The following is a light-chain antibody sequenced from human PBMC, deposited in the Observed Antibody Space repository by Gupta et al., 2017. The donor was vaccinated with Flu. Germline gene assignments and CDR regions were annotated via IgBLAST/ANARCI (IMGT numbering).Light chain of an antibody. CDR2: RAS. Sequence: DIQMTQSPSSLSASVGERVTITCRTNQSISTYLNWYQQKPGKAPKLLIYRASSWQSGVPSRFSGSGSGTDFTLTISRRQPEDFATYYCQQSYTTPTWTFGQGTKVDIK. CDR3: QQSYTTPTWT. CDR1: QSISTY. V-gene: IGKV1-39*01. J-gene: IGKJ1*01.